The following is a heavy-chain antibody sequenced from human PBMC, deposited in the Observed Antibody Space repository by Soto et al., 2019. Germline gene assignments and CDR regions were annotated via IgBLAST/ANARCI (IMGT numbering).Heavy chain of an antibody. CDR2: IIPIFGTA. Sequence: QVQLVQSGAEVKKPGSSVKVSCKASGGTFSSYAISWVRQAPGQGLEWMGGIIPIFGTANYAQKFQGRVTITADESTRTAYMELSSLRSEDTAVYYCASNMWGVPAAVYGMDVWGQGTTVTVSS. CDR3: ASNMWGVPAAVYGMDV. V-gene: IGHV1-69*01. J-gene: IGHJ6*02. D-gene: IGHD2-2*01. CDR1: GGTFSSYA.